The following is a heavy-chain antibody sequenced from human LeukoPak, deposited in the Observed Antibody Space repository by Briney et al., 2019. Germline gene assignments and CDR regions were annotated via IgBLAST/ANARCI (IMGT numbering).Heavy chain of an antibody. CDR3: ARCTVEWLLDYYYGMDV. D-gene: IGHD3-3*01. Sequence: GSVKVSCKASGYTFTNYAMNWVRQAPGQGLEWMGWINTNTGNPTYAQGFTGRFVFSLDTSASTAYLQISGLKAEDTAVYYCARCTVEWLLDYYYGMDVWGQGTTVTVSS. V-gene: IGHV7-4-1*02. CDR2: INTNTGNP. CDR1: GYTFTNYA. J-gene: IGHJ6*02.